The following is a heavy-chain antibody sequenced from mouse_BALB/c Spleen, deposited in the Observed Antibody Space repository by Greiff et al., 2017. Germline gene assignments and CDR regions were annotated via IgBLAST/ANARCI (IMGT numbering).Heavy chain of an antibody. CDR3: ARGDYYDYDGRFAY. CDR1: GDSITSGY. V-gene: IGHV3-8*02. D-gene: IGHD2-4*01. Sequence: EVMLVESGPSLVKPSQTLSLTCSVTGDSITSGYWNWIRKFPGNKLEYMGYISYSGSTYYNPSLKSRISITRDTSKNQYYLQLNSVTTEDTATYYCARGDYYDYDGRFAYWGQGTLVTVSA. J-gene: IGHJ3*01. CDR2: ISYSGST.